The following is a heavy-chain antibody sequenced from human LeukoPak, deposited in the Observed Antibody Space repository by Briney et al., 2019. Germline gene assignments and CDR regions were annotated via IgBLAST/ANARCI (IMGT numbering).Heavy chain of an antibody. V-gene: IGHV4-39*01. Sequence: PSETLSLTCTVPGGSISSSSYYWVWIPQPPGKGLVWFVSIYYSGSTYDNPSLKSRVTISVYTSKNQFSLKLSSVTAADTAVYYYARQQSAGAFDYWGQGTLVTVSS. J-gene: IGHJ4*02. CDR1: GGSISSSSYY. CDR2: IYYSGST. CDR3: ARQQSAGAFDY. D-gene: IGHD3-10*01.